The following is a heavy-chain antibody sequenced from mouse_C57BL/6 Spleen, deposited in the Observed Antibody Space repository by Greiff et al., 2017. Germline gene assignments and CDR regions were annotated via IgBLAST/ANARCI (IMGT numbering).Heavy chain of an antibody. V-gene: IGHV1-69*01. CDR1: GYTFTSYW. D-gene: IGHD1-1*01. J-gene: IGHJ4*01. CDR2: IDPSDSYT. CDR3: ARHIYYYGSSLYYYAMDY. Sequence: QVQLQQPGAELVMPGASVKLSCKASGYTFTSYWMHWVKQRPGQGLEWIGEIDPSDSYTNYNQKFKGKSTLTVDKSSSTAYMQLSSLTSEDSAVYYCARHIYYYGSSLYYYAMDYWGQGTSVTVSS.